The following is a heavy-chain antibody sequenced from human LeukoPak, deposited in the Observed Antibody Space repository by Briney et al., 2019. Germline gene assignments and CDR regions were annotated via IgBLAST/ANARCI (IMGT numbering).Heavy chain of an antibody. D-gene: IGHD3-10*01. Sequence: PGGSLRLSCTASGFTFSSSWMSWVRQAPGRGLEWVASIKQDGSQKYYVDSVKGRFTISRDNAQNSLYLQMNGLRAEDTAVYYCARVYQGVSLFDGIDYWGQGTLVTVSS. J-gene: IGHJ4*02. V-gene: IGHV3-7*01. CDR2: IKQDGSQK. CDR1: GFTFSSSW. CDR3: ARVYQGVSLFDGIDY.